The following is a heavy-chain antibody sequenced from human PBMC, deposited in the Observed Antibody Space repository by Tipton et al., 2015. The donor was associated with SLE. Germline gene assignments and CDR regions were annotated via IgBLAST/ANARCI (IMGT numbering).Heavy chain of an antibody. J-gene: IGHJ4*02. CDR3: AREGYSSGWYFDY. D-gene: IGHD6-19*01. V-gene: IGHV3-7*01. CDR2: IKQDGSEK. CDR1: GFTFSSYW. Sequence: SLRLSCAASGFTFSSYWMSWVRQAPGKGLECVANIKQDGSEKFYVDSVKGRFTISRDNAKNSLYLQINRLRAEDTAVYYCAREGYSSGWYFDYWGQGTLVTVSS.